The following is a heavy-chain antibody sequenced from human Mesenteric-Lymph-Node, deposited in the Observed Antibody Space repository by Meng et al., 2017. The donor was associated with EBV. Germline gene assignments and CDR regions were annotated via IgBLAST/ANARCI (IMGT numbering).Heavy chain of an antibody. CDR1: SVSVSSCHW. CDR2: ISHSEST. J-gene: IGHJ4*02. D-gene: IGHD6-19*01. V-gene: IGHV4-4*02. Sequence: QVPVEGSGPGLGQPSGTLSLTCAVSSVSVSSCHWWSWVRQPPGKGLEWIGEISHSESTNYNPSLKSRVTISLDKSENQFSLRLTSVTAADTAMYYCAASSGWWRLDYWGQGILVTVSS. CDR3: AASSGWWRLDY.